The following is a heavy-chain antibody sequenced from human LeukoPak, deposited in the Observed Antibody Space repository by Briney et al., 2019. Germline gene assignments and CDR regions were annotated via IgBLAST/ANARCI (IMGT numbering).Heavy chain of an antibody. D-gene: IGHD2-2*01. Sequence: SETLSLTCTVSGGSISSSSYYWGWIRQPPGKGLEWIGSIYYSGSTYYNPSLKSRVTISVDTSKNQFSLKLSSVTAADTAVYYCARDTCSSTSCYYLIGYYMDVWGKGTTVTVSS. CDR3: ARDTCSSTSCYYLIGYYMDV. CDR2: IYYSGST. J-gene: IGHJ6*03. CDR1: GGSISSSSYY. V-gene: IGHV4-39*07.